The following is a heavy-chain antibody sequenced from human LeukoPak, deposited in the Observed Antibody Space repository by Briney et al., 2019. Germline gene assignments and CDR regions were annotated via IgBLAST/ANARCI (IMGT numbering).Heavy chain of an antibody. V-gene: IGHV4-34*01. D-gene: IGHD3-10*01. J-gene: IGHJ4*02. CDR1: GGSFSGYY. CDR2: INHSRST. Sequence: SETLSLTCAVYGGSFSGYYWSWIRQPPGKGLEWIGEINHSRSTNYNPSLKSRVTISVDTSKNQFSLKLSSVTAADTAVYYCARGRTTYYYGSGSYYFDYWGQGTLVTVSS. CDR3: ARGRTTYYYGSGSYYFDY.